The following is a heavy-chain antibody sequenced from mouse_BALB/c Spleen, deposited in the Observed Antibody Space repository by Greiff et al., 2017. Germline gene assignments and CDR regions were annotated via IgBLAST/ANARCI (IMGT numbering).Heavy chain of an antibody. V-gene: IGHV5-6-3*01. CDR3: ANSFLRAMDY. CDR1: GFTFSSYG. Sequence: EVMLVESGGGLVQPGGSLKLSCAASGFTFSSYGMSWVRQTPDKRLELVATINSNGGSTYYPDSVKGRFTISRDNAKNTLYLQMSSLKSEDTAMYYCANSFLRAMDYWGQGTSVTVSS. CDR2: INSNGGST. J-gene: IGHJ4*01.